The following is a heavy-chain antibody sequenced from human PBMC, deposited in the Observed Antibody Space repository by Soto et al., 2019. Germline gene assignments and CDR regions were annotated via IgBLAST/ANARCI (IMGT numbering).Heavy chain of an antibody. Sequence: QVHLVQSGVEVKTPGASVKVSCQASGYTFFTYDITWVRQAPGQGLEWMGWISTYSGYTKYAQKFQGRVPMTTDTSTTTAYLELRSLRSDDTAVYYCARHHGPTTSENGFDPWGQGTLVTGSS. D-gene: IGHD5-12*01. V-gene: IGHV1-18*01. CDR1: GYTFFTYD. J-gene: IGHJ5*02. CDR2: ISTYSGYT. CDR3: ARHHGPTTSENGFDP.